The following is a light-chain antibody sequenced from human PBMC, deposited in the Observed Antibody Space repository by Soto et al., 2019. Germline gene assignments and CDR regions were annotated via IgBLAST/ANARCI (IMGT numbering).Light chain of an antibody. CDR1: QTLMHSNGYTF. CDR2: MVS. J-gene: IGKJ1*01. CDR3: MQPLEPPRT. Sequence: DIVMTQSPLSLPVTPGEPASISCRSSQTLMHSNGYTFLDWYLQKPGQSPQLLIYMVSNRASGVPDRFSGSGSGTDFTLRISRVEAEDVGVYYCMQPLEPPRTFGQGTKVEIK. V-gene: IGKV2-28*01.